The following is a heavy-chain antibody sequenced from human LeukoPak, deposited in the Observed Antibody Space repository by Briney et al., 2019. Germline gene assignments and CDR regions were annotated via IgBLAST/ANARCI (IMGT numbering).Heavy chain of an antibody. J-gene: IGHJ4*02. CDR2: IRSSSNNI. CDR1: GFPFSNYR. D-gene: IGHD1-1*01. Sequence: PGGSLRLSCAASGFPFSNYRMNWVRQAPGKGLEWVSYIRSSSNNIYYADSVKGRFTISRDNSKDSLYLQMNSLRNEDTAVYYCAVQDGYYLYYWGQGTLVTASS. V-gene: IGHV3-48*02. CDR3: AVQDGYYLYY.